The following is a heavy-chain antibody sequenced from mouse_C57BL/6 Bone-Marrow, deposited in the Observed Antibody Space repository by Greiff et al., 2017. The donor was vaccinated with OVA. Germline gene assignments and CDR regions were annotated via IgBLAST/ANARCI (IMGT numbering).Heavy chain of an antibody. CDR3: ARQRGDYYGSSYGYFDY. CDR1: GFTFSDYY. V-gene: IGHV5-12*01. J-gene: IGHJ2*01. D-gene: IGHD1-1*01. Sequence: EVKLMESGGGLVQPGGSLKLSCAASGFTFSDYYMYWVRQTPEKRLEWVAYISNGGGSTYYPDTVKGRFTISRDNAKNTLYLQMSRLKSEDTAMYYCARQRGDYYGSSYGYFDYWGQGTTLTVSS. CDR2: ISNGGGST.